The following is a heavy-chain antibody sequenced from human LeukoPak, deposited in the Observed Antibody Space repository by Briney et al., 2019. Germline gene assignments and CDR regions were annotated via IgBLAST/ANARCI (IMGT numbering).Heavy chain of an antibody. Sequence: SETLSLTCTVSGGSISSGDYYWSWIRQPPGKGLEWIGYIYYSGSTYYNPSLKSRVTISVDKSKNQFSLKLSSVTAADTAVYYCARIYDSSGYPQDYWGQGTLVTVSS. CDR2: IYYSGST. CDR3: ARIYDSSGYPQDY. CDR1: GGSISSGDYY. D-gene: IGHD3-22*01. V-gene: IGHV4-30-4*01. J-gene: IGHJ4*02.